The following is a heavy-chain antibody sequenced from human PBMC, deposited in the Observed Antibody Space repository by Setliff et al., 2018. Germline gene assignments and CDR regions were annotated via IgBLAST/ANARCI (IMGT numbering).Heavy chain of an antibody. CDR3: ARLSPYNTGPPFDY. Sequence: ASETLSLTCTVSGDTLSVYYWSWVRQSPGQGLEWIGYIYSSGSTNYNPSLESRVTILIDTSKNHFSLNLRSVTAADTAVYYCARLSPYNTGPPFDYWGQGTLVTVSS. CDR1: GDTLSVYY. J-gene: IGHJ4*02. CDR2: IYSSGST. D-gene: IGHD2-8*02. V-gene: IGHV4-59*12.